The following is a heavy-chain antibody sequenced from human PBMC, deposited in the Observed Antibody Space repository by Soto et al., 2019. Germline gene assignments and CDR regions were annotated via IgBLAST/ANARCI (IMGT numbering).Heavy chain of an antibody. CDR3: ARDSNKWNYGDGMDV. J-gene: IGHJ6*02. CDR1: GYTFTTYG. Sequence: QVQLVQSGAEVKKPGASVKVSCKASGYTFTTYGITWVRQAPGQGLEWMGWISLYNGNTNYAEKLQGRVTMTTDTSTSTAYMELRSLRSDDTAVYYCARDSNKWNYGDGMDVWGQGTTVTVS. D-gene: IGHD1-7*01. V-gene: IGHV1-18*01. CDR2: ISLYNGNT.